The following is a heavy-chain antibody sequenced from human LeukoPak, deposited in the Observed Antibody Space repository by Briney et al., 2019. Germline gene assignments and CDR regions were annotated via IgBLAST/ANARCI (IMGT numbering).Heavy chain of an antibody. V-gene: IGHV4-39*07. D-gene: IGHD6-19*01. CDR2: IYYSGST. J-gene: IGHJ4*02. CDR1: GGSISSNIYY. CDR3: ARGAIAVAGNGHTFGY. Sequence: SETLSLTCTVSGGSISSNIYYWGWIRQPPGKGLEWIGDIYYSGSTYYNPSLKSRVTISVDTSKNQFSLKLSSVTAADTAVHYCARGAIAVAGNGHTFGYWGQGTLVTVSS.